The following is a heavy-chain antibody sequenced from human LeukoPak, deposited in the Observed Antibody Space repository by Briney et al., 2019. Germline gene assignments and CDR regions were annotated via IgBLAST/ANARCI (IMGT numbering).Heavy chain of an antibody. CDR3: ALKGRYSYGYGY. J-gene: IGHJ4*02. Sequence: SVKVSCKASGGTFSSYAISWVRQAPGQGLEWMGGIIPIFGTANYAQKFQGRVTITADESTSTAYMELSSLRSEDTAVYYCALKGRYSYGYGYWGQGTLVTVSS. CDR1: GGTFSSYA. CDR2: IIPIFGTA. D-gene: IGHD5-18*01. V-gene: IGHV1-69*01.